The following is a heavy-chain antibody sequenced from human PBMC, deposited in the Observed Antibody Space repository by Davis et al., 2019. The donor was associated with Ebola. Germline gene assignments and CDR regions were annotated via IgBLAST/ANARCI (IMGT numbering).Heavy chain of an antibody. D-gene: IGHD2-8*01. Sequence: PGGSLRLSCAASGFTLMNHGVSWVRQAPGEGLEWVAGISATGADIKYADSVRGRFSISRDDSKNTLYLQMDSLRAEDTAVFYCAEGGTNNFLGANWGQGTLVTVSS. CDR2: ISATGADI. CDR1: GFTLMNHG. CDR3: AEGGTNNFLGAN. J-gene: IGHJ4*02. V-gene: IGHV3-23*01.